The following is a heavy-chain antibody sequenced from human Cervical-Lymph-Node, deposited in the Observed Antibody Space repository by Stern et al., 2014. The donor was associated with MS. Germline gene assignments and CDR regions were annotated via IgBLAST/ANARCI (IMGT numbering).Heavy chain of an antibody. CDR1: GFTFSNYA. D-gene: IGHD6-19*01. CDR2: LSYNSSKT. V-gene: IGHV3-30-3*01. CDR3: ARVVAVAGTSFDY. Sequence: QVPLVESWAGVVPPWTSLRLSCAASGFTFSNYAMHLVRQAPGQVLECVTLLSYNSSKTFYAPSLTCRFTISRANSTHTLFLQLNSLRAEDTAVYYCARVVAVAGTSFDYGGQGTLVTVSA. J-gene: IGHJ4*02.